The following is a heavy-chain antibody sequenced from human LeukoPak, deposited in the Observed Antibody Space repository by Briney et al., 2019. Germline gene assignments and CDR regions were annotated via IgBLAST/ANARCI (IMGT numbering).Heavy chain of an antibody. J-gene: IGHJ4*02. CDR1: GFTFRSYA. CDR3: ARGDDSSGWYYFDY. V-gene: IGHV3-23*01. Sequence: QPGGSLRLSCAASGFTFRSYAMTWVRQAPGKGLEWVSSIISSGGSTHYADSVKGRFTISRDNAKNSLYLQMNSLRAEDTALYYCARGDDSSGWYYFDYWGQGTLVTVSS. CDR2: IISSGGST. D-gene: IGHD6-19*01.